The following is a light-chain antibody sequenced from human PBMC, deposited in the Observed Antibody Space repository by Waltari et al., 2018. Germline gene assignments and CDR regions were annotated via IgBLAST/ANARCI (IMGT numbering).Light chain of an antibody. CDR1: SSDIGGYNS. Sequence: QSALTQPASVSGSPGQSITISCTGTSSDIGGYNSVSWYQQHPGKAPKLLIYEVSCRPSRVSPRVSGSKSGNTASLTISGLQAEDEADYYCSSYSSISTVIFAAGTKLTVL. CDR3: SSYSSISTVI. CDR2: EVS. J-gene: IGLJ2*01. V-gene: IGLV2-14*01.